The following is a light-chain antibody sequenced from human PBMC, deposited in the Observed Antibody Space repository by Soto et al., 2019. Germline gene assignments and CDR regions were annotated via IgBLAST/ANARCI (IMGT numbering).Light chain of an antibody. J-gene: IGLJ2*01. CDR1: SSDVGGYNF. V-gene: IGLV2-8*01. Sequence: QSALTQPPSASGSPGQSVTISCTGTSSDVGGYNFVSWYQQQPGKAPKLMIYEVTKRPSGVPDRFSGSKSGNTASLTVSGLQAEDEADYYCTSYAGSNIPVVFGGGTKLTVL. CDR2: EVT. CDR3: TSYAGSNIPVV.